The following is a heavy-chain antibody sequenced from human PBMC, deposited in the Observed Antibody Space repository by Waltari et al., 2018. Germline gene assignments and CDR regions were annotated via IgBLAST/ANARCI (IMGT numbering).Heavy chain of an antibody. V-gene: IGHV1-69*04. D-gene: IGHD3-22*01. CDR2: IIPILNVP. J-gene: IGHJ3*02. CDR3: ATYDSSASPPVI. Sequence: QVQLLQSGAEVKNPGSSVKVSCKASGGSFNSYSMTWVRQAPGQGLEWMGRIIPILNVPKYAEKFQGKVTISADKSTTTVYLDVTRLNYEDTAVYYCATYDSSASPPVIWGPGTMVIVSS. CDR1: GGSFNSYS.